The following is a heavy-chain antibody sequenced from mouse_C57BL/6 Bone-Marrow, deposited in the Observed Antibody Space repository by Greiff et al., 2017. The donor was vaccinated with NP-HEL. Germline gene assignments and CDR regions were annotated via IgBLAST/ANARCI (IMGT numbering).Heavy chain of an antibody. CDR2: IYPGYSDT. Sequence: VQLKQSGTVLARPGASVKMSCKTSGYTFTSYWMHWVKQRPGQGLEWIGAIYPGYSDTSYNQKFKGKAKLTAVTSASTAYMELSSLTNQDSAVYYCTRRVFTTVVAEDAMDYWGQGTSVTVSS. CDR1: GYTFTSYW. D-gene: IGHD1-1*01. J-gene: IGHJ4*01. V-gene: IGHV1-5*01. CDR3: TRRVFTTVVAEDAMDY.